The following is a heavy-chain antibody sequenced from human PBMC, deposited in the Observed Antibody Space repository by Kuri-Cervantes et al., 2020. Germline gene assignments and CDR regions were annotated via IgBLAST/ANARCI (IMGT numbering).Heavy chain of an antibody. J-gene: IGHJ4*02. Sequence: ASVKVSCRGSGYTFNTFGISWVRQAPGQGLEWMGWINPYNSDTQYAQKFQGRFSMTTDTSTTTVYMELSRLRSDDTAVYYCARAPVLLWFGESPHFDYWGQGTLVTVSS. CDR3: ARAPVLLWFGESPHFDY. V-gene: IGHV1-18*01. CDR2: INPYNSDT. D-gene: IGHD3-10*01. CDR1: GYTFNTFG.